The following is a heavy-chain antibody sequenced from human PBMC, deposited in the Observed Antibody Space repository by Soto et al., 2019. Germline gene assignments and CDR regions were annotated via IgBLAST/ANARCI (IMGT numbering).Heavy chain of an antibody. CDR1: GGSFSGYY. Sequence: QVHLQQWGAGLLKPSETLSLTCAVYGGSFSGYYWSWIRQPPGKGLEWIGEINHSGSTNYNPSLKNRVSISVGTSNNQFSLKLSSVTAADTAVYYCARGRGDGYNQHWYFDLWGRGTLVTVSS. V-gene: IGHV4-34*01. CDR2: INHSGST. CDR3: ARGRGDGYNQHWYFDL. D-gene: IGHD3-10*01. J-gene: IGHJ2*01.